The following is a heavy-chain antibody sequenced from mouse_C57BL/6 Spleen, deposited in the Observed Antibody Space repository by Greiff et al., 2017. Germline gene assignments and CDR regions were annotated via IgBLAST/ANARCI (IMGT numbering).Heavy chain of an antibody. J-gene: IGHJ3*01. Sequence: VHVKQSGPELVKPGASVKMSCKASGYTFTDYNMHWVKQSHGKSLEWIGYINPNNGGTSYNQKFKGKATLTVNKSSSTAYMELRSLTSEDSAVYYCVIYYGYDGGFAYWGQGTLVTVSA. CDR2: INPNNGGT. V-gene: IGHV1-22*01. CDR3: VIYYGYDGGFAY. D-gene: IGHD2-2*01. CDR1: GYTFTDYN.